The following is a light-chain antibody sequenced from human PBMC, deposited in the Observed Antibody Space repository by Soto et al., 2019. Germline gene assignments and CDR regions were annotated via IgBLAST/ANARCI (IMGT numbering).Light chain of an antibody. CDR3: QQYYDTPSIT. CDR2: WAS. J-gene: IGKJ5*01. V-gene: IGKV4-1*01. CDR1: QTILYSSNNRNY. Sequence: DIVMTQSPDSLAVSLGERATINCKSSQTILYSSNNRNYLAWYQQKPGQPPKLLIYWASTRESGVPDRFSDSGSGTDFTLTISSLQAEDVAVYYCQQYYDTPSITFGQGTRLEIK.